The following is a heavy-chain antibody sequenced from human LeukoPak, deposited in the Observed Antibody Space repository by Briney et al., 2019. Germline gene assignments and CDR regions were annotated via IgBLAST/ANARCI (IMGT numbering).Heavy chain of an antibody. V-gene: IGHV3-30*18. J-gene: IGHJ4*02. CDR1: GFTFSSYG. Sequence: PGRSLRLSCAASGFTFSSYGMHWVRQAPGKGLEWVAVISYDGSNKYYADSVKGRFTISRDNSKNTLYLQMNSLRAEDTAVYYCAKTKYYDDSSGFDYWGQGTLVTVSS. CDR2: ISYDGSNK. CDR3: AKTKYYDDSSGFDY. D-gene: IGHD3-22*01.